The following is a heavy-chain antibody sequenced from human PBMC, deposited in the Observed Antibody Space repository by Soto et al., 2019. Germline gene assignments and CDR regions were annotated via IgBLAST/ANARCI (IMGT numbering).Heavy chain of an antibody. CDR2: ISGYNGNT. Sequence: QVQLVQSGAEVKKPGSSVKVSCKASGGTFSSYAISWVRQAPGQGLEWMGGISGYNGNTYFAQKFQGRVTLTTETSTSIAYMELRSLRSDDTAVYYCAREKWELPPDYWGQGTLVTVSS. CDR3: AREKWELPPDY. CDR1: GGTFSSYA. D-gene: IGHD1-26*01. V-gene: IGHV1-18*01. J-gene: IGHJ4*02.